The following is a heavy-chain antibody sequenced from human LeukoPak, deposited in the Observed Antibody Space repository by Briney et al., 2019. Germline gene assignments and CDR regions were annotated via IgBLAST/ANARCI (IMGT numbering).Heavy chain of an antibody. V-gene: IGHV3-30-3*01. D-gene: IGHD3-16*02. CDR2: ISYDGSNK. CDR1: GFTFSSYA. CDR3: AKGNFYRPIDY. J-gene: IGHJ4*02. Sequence: GGSLRLSCAASGFTFSSYAMHWVRQAPGKGLGWVAVISYDGSNKYYADSVKGRFTISRDNSKNTLYLQMNSLRAEDTAVYYCAKGNFYRPIDYWGQGTLVTVSS.